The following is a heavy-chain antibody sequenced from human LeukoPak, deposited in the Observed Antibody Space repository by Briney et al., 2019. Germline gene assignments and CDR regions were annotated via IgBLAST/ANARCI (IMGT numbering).Heavy chain of an antibody. CDR2: LRGRGGTT. V-gene: IGHV3-23*01. Sequence: TGGCLRLPRAASGFTFSSKAMSGVRQAQRRWLEWVSALRGRGGTTVYADSVKGRLTISRDNSKNTLYLQMNSLRAEDTAVYYCAKGAAGGSGSYYQKNWFDPWGQGTLVTVSS. J-gene: IGHJ5*02. D-gene: IGHD3-10*01. CDR3: AKGAAGGSGSYYQKNWFDP. CDR1: GFTFSSKA.